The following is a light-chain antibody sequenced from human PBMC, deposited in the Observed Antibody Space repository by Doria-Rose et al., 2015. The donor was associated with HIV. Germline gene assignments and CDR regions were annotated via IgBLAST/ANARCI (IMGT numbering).Light chain of an antibody. CDR1: QSLLYTSKNY. V-gene: IGKV4-1*01. Sequence: TQSPESLGMSLGERATLNCKSNQSLLYTSKNYLAWYQQKPGQPPKLLIYWASTRQSGVPARFSGSGSGTDFTLTISSLEAEDVAVYYCHQYYDTPSFGPGTTVGIK. J-gene: IGKJ3*01. CDR2: WAS. CDR3: HQYYDTPS.